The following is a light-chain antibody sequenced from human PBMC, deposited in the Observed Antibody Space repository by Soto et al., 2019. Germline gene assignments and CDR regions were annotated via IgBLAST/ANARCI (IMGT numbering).Light chain of an antibody. J-gene: IGKJ1*01. CDR3: HQYGSSLRT. V-gene: IGKV3-20*01. CDR2: GGS. CDR1: QSVSSNY. Sequence: EIVLTQSPGTLSLSPRERATLSFRASQSVSSNYLGWYQKKPGQPPRLLIYGGSSRATGIPDRFSGGGSGTDFTLTIIRLEPEDFAEYYCHQYGSSLRTFGQGTKVDIK.